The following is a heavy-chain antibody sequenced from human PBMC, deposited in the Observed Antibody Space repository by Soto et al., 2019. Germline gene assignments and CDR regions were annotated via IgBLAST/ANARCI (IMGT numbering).Heavy chain of an antibody. CDR3: ARETLSYGSALDV. J-gene: IGHJ6*02. V-gene: IGHV3-43*01. Sequence: GTLRISCAASVFRRDEYNIHWVRQAPGKGLEWVSLITWNGANTYYADSVKGRFTISRDGTTKSVSLQMTSLKREDTGLYYCARETLSYGSALDVWGQGTTVTVSS. CDR1: VFRRDEYN. D-gene: IGHD3-16*01. CDR2: ITWNGANT.